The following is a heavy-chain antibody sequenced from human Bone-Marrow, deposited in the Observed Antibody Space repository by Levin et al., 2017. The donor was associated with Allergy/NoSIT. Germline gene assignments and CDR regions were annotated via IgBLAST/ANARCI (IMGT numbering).Heavy chain of an antibody. CDR2: IFKLGNT. Sequence: RTSETLSLTCNVSGVSISTYSWNWIRQPAGKGLEWIGRIFKLGNTNNNPSLESRVTMSMDTSKNQFSLNLTSVTAADTAVYYCARDLGVYCSTVPCTDAFDMWGQGTMVTVSS. J-gene: IGHJ3*02. V-gene: IGHV4-4*07. CDR3: ARDLGVYCSTVPCTDAFDM. D-gene: IGHD2-2*01. CDR1: GVSISTYS.